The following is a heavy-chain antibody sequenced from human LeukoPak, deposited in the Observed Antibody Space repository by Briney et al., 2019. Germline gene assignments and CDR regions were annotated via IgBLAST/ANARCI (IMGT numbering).Heavy chain of an antibody. CDR1: GFTFSSYG. CDR3: AKGGNSGYDYFDY. J-gene: IGHJ4*02. D-gene: IGHD5-12*01. CDR2: IWYDGSNK. Sequence: PGGSLRLSCAASGFTFSSYGMHWVRQAPGKGLEWVAVIWYDGSNKYYADPVKGRFTISRDNSKNTLYLQMNSLRAEDTAVYYCAKGGNSGYDYFDYWGQGTQVTVPS. V-gene: IGHV3-33*03.